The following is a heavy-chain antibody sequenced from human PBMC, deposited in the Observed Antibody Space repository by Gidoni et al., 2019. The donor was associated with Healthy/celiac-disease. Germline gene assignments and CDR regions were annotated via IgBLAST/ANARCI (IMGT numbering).Heavy chain of an antibody. CDR3: AREQWLAGVDY. Sequence: EVQLVEPGGGLIQTGGSLILSCAASGFTVSSNSMSWVRQAPGKGQAWVTVIYSGGSTYYADSVESRFTISRDNSKNTLYLQMNSLRAEDTAVYYCAREQWLAGVDYWGQGTLVTVSS. V-gene: IGHV3-53*01. CDR2: IYSGGST. J-gene: IGHJ4*02. CDR1: GFTVSSNS. D-gene: IGHD6-19*01.